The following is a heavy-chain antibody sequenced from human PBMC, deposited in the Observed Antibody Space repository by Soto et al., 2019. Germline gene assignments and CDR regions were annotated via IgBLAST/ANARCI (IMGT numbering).Heavy chain of an antibody. V-gene: IGHV1-69*04. D-gene: IGHD1-1*01. Sequence: SVKVSFPASGGTFRSYTIILVRQAPGQGLEWMGRIIPILGIANYAQKFQGRVTITADKSTSTAYMELSSLRSEDTAVYYCARERTRNYYYYGMDVWGQGTTVTVSS. CDR3: ARERTRNYYYYGMDV. CDR2: IIPILGIA. CDR1: GGTFRSYT. J-gene: IGHJ6*02.